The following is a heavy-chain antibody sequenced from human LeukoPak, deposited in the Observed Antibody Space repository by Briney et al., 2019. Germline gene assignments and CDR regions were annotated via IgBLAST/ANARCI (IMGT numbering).Heavy chain of an antibody. J-gene: IGHJ5*02. D-gene: IGHD5-18*01. CDR2: IYYSGST. CDR3: ARVDRDLVTGGYWFDP. CDR1: GGSIRSGDYY. Sequence: TSETLSLTCTVSGGSIRSGDYYWSWIRQHQGKGLEWIGYIYYSGSTYYNPSLKSRVIISVDTSKNQFSLKLSSVTAADTAVYYCARVDRDLVTGGYWFDPWGQGTLVTVPS. V-gene: IGHV4-31*03.